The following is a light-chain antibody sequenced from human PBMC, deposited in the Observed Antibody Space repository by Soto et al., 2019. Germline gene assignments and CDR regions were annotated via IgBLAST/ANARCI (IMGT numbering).Light chain of an antibody. CDR3: QCYDSSNQV. V-gene: IGLV6-57*01. CDR2: EDS. J-gene: IGLJ2*01. CDR1: SGSIASNY. Sequence: NFMLTQPHSVSESPGKTVTISCTRSSGSIASNYVQWYQQRPGSSPTAVIYEDSQRPSGVPDRFSGSIDTSSNSASLTISGLKTGDEADYYCQCYDSSNQVFGGGTKLTVL.